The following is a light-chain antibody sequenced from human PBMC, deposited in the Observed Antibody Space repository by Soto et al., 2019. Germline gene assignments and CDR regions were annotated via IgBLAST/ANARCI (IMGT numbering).Light chain of an antibody. CDR2: MLS. V-gene: IGKV2-30*02. J-gene: IGKJ2*01. Sequence: DGATTPSPLSLPVTIGQSASISCRSSQRLAQRDGNTYLNGYHQSPGVPPRRLFYMLSTWEPGVPDRFSGSGAGTDFTLEISSVEAEDVGVYYCMQNAYWPHTFGQGTKVDIK. CDR1: QRLAQRDGNTY. CDR3: MQNAYWPHT.